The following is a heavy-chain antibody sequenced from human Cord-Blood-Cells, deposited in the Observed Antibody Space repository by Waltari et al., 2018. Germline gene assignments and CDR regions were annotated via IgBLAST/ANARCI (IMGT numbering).Heavy chain of an antibody. V-gene: IGHV3-30-3*01. CDR1: GFTFSSYA. CDR3: ARDLGQPEYYFDY. Sequence: QVQLVESGGGVVQPGRSLRLSCAASGFTFSSYAMHWVRQAPGKGLEWVAVISYDGSNKYYADSVKGRFTISRDNSKNTLYLQMNSLRAEDTAVYYCARDLGQPEYYFDYWGQGTLVTVSS. CDR2: ISYDGSNK. J-gene: IGHJ4*02. D-gene: IGHD2-2*01.